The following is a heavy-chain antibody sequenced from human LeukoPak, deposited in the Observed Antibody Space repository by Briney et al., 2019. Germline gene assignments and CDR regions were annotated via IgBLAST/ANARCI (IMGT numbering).Heavy chain of an antibody. D-gene: IGHD3-10*01. CDR2: IYYSGST. Sequence: SETLSPTCTVSGGSISSGGYYWSWIRQHPGKGLEWIGYIYYSGSTYYNPSLKSRVTISVDTSKNQFSLKLSSVTAADTAVYYCAREGGGGSGSYFNWFDPWGQGTLVTVSS. CDR1: GGSISSGGYY. V-gene: IGHV4-31*03. CDR3: AREGGGGSGSYFNWFDP. J-gene: IGHJ5*02.